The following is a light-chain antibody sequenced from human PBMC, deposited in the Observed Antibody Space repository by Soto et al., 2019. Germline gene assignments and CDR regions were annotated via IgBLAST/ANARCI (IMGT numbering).Light chain of an antibody. CDR3: QQYNSYLLT. CDR2: DAS. V-gene: IGKV1-5*01. J-gene: IGKJ4*01. CDR1: QSLSSW. Sequence: DIQMTQSPSTLSASVGDRVTITCRASQSLSSWLAWHQLKPGQAPKLLSYDASSLESEVPSRFSGSGSGTEFTLTISSLQPDDFATYYCQQYNSYLLTFGGGTKV.